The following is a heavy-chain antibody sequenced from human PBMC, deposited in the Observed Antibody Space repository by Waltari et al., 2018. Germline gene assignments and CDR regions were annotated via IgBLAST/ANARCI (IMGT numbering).Heavy chain of an antibody. V-gene: IGHV3-48*01. CDR2: ISSSNSTI. CDR3: ATDPGYCSGGSCSPFDY. J-gene: IGHJ4*02. D-gene: IGHD2-15*01. Sequence: EVQLVESGGGLVQPGGSLRLSCAASGFTFSSYSMNWVRQAPGKGLEWVSYISSSNSTIYYADSVKGRCTISRDNAKNSLYLQMNSLRAEDTAVYYCATDPGYCSGGSCSPFDYWGQGTLVTVSS. CDR1: GFTFSSYS.